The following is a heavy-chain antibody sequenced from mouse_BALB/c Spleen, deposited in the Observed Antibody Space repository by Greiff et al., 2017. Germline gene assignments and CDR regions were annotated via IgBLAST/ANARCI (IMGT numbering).Heavy chain of an antibody. CDR3: ARSRGNYPMDY. Sequence: EVKLMESGGGLVQPGGSRKLSCAASGFTFSSFGMHWVRQAPEKGLELVAYISSGSSTIYYADTVKGRFTISRDNPKNTLFLQMTSLRSEDTAMYYCARSRGNYPMDYWGQGTSVTVSS. CDR2: ISSGSSTI. D-gene: IGHD2-1*01. CDR1: GFTFSSFG. V-gene: IGHV5-17*02. J-gene: IGHJ4*01.